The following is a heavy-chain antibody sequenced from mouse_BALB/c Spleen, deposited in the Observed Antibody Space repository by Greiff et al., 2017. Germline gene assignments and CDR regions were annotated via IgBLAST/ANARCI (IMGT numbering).Heavy chain of an antibody. CDR2: ISSGSSTI. Sequence: AASGFTFSSFGMHWVRQAPEKGLEWVAYISSGSSTIYYADTVKGRFTISRDNPKNTLFLQMTSLRSEDTAMYYCARSFYDYLFAYWGQGTLVTVSA. CDR1: GFTFSSFG. V-gene: IGHV5-17*02. J-gene: IGHJ3*01. D-gene: IGHD2-4*01. CDR3: ARSFYDYLFAY.